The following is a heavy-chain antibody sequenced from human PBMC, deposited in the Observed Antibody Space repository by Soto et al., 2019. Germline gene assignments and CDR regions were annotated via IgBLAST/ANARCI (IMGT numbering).Heavy chain of an antibody. V-gene: IGHV4-30-4*01. CDR2: IYYSGNT. CDR1: GGSTSSDNY. Sequence: SETLSLTCTVSGGSTSSDNYWSWIRQPPGKGLEWIGHIYYSGNTDYNPSLKSRLAISIDTSKNQFSLKLSSVTAADTAVYFCAREGGESSDGLYYFDSWGQGSLVTVSS. CDR3: AREGGESSDGLYYFDS. D-gene: IGHD3-16*01. J-gene: IGHJ4*02.